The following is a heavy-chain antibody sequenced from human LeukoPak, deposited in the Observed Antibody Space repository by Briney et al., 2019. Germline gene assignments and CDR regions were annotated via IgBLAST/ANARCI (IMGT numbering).Heavy chain of an antibody. V-gene: IGHV1-69*04. J-gene: IGHJ6*02. D-gene: IGHD6-13*01. CDR1: GGTFSSYA. Sequence: GASVKVSCKASGGTFSSYAISWVRQAPGQGLEWMGRIIPILGIANYAQKFQGRVTITADKSTSTAYMELSSLRSEDTAVYYCARDAWLGIAAAGIRGDYYGMDVWGQGTTVTVSS. CDR3: ARDAWLGIAAAGIRGDYYGMDV. CDR2: IIPILGIA.